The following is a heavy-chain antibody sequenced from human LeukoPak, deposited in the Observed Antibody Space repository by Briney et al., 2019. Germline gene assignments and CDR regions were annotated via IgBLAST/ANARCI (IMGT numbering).Heavy chain of an antibody. V-gene: IGHV5-51*01. D-gene: IGHD1-26*01. CDR2: IYPGDSDT. Sequence: GESLKISCKGSGYSFTSYWIGWVRQMPGKGLEWMGIIYPGDSDTRYSPSFQGQVTISADKSISTAYVQWSSLKASDTAMYYCARVRSGDYSEDAFDIWGQGTMVTVSS. CDR1: GYSFTSYW. CDR3: ARVRSGDYSEDAFDI. J-gene: IGHJ3*02.